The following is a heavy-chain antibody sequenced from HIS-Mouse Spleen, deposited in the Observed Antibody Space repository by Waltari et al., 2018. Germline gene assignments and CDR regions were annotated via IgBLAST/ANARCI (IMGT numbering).Heavy chain of an antibody. V-gene: IGHV4-39*07. D-gene: IGHD2-15*01. CDR1: GGSISRSSYY. CDR3: ASGVVVAATAVHFDY. CDR2: IYYSGST. J-gene: IGHJ4*02. Sequence: QLQLQESGPGLVKPSETLSLTCTVSGGSISRSSYYCGWFRQPPGKGLVWIGSIYYSGSTYYNPSLKSRVTISVDTSKNQFSLKLSSVTAADTAVYYCASGVVVAATAVHFDYWGQGTLVTVSS.